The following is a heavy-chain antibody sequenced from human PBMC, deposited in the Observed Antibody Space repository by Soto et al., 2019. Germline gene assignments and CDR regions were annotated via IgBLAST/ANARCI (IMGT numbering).Heavy chain of an antibody. D-gene: IGHD2-15*01. CDR1: GFSLSTSGMC. CDR2: IDWYYDK. CDR3: ARVRYCSGVSHLFDP. Sequence: ESGPTLVNPTQTLTLTCTFPGFSLSTSGMCVRWIRKPPGKALEWLALIDWYYDKYYSTSLKTRPTISKYTSKTQVVLTMTNMDPVDTATYYCARVRYCSGVSHLFDPWGPGTLVTVSS. J-gene: IGHJ5*02. V-gene: IGHV2-70*01.